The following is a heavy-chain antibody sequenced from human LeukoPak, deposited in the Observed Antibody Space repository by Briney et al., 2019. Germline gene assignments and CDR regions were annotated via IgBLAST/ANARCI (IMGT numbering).Heavy chain of an antibody. CDR1: GFTVSSNY. V-gene: IGHV3-53*01. D-gene: IGHD4-11*01. Sequence: GGSLRLSCAASGFTVSSNYMSWVRQAPGKGLEWVSVIYSGGSTYYADSVKGRFTISRDNSKNTLYLQMNSLRAEDTAVYYCARDQRDYSNYIYYYYGMDVWGQGATVTVSS. CDR2: IYSGGST. J-gene: IGHJ6*02. CDR3: ARDQRDYSNYIYYYYGMDV.